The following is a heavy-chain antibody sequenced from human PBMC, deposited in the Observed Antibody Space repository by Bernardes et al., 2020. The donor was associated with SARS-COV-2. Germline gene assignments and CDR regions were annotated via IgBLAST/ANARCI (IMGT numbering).Heavy chain of an antibody. J-gene: IGHJ4*02. CDR1: GFTFDDYA. CDR2: ISWNSGSI. V-gene: IGHV3-9*01. Sequence: GGSLRLSCAASGFTFDDYAMHWVRQAPGKGLEWVSGISWNSGSIGYADSVKGRFTISRDNAKNSLYLQMNSLRAEDTALYYCATIAPGGYWGQGTLVTVSS. CDR3: ATIAPGGY. D-gene: IGHD6-13*01.